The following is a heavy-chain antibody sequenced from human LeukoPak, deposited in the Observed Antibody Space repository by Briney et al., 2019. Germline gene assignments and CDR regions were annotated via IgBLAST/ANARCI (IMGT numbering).Heavy chain of an antibody. J-gene: IGHJ4*02. CDR1: GFNFNNYW. CDR2: ISSDGSTT. CDR3: ARFGYCGSTGCVY. D-gene: IGHD2-2*01. V-gene: IGHV3-74*01. Sequence: GGSLRLSCVASGFNFNNYWMHWVRQAPGKGLFWVSRISSDGSTTSSADSVKGRFTISRDNARNTLYLQMNSLSDEDTAVYYCARFGYCGSTGCVYWGQGTLVTVSS.